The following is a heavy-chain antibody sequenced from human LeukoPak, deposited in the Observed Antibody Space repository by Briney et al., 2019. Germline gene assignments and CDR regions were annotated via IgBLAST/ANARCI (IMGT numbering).Heavy chain of an antibody. CDR1: GSSISSYY. CDR3: ASSGSYDTYFQH. V-gene: IGHV4-59*01. D-gene: IGHD1-26*01. J-gene: IGHJ1*01. Sequence: SETLSLTCTVSGSSISSYYWSWIRQPPGKGLEWIGYIYYSGITNYNPSLKSRVTVSIDTTKNQFSLKLNSVTAADTAVYYCASSGSYDTYFQHWGQGILVTVSS. CDR2: IYYSGIT.